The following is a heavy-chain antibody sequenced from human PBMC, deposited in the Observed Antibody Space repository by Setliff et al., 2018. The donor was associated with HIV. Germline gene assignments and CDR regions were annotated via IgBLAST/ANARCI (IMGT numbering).Heavy chain of an antibody. Sequence: SETLSLTCTVSGGSISSGDYYWTWIRQPPGEGLEWIGYIFYSGSTYYNPSLKSRVTISVDTSKNQFSLKLIFVTAADTALYYCARDGRDGSGYRTFDYWGRGTLVTVSS. CDR2: IFYSGST. CDR3: ARDGRDGSGYRTFDY. CDR1: GGSISSGDYY. J-gene: IGHJ4*02. V-gene: IGHV4-30-4*08. D-gene: IGHD3-22*01.